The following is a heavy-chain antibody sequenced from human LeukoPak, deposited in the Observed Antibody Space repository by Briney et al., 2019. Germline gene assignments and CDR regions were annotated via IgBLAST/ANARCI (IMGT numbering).Heavy chain of an antibody. V-gene: IGHV4-39*01. CDR2: IYYSGST. Sequence: SETLSLTCTVSGGSISSSSYYWGWIRQPPGKGLEWIGSIYYSGSTYYNPSLKSRVTTSVDTSKNQFSLKLSSVTAADTVVYYCARTYDILTGYPRGGFDPWGQGTLVTVSS. J-gene: IGHJ5*02. CDR1: GGSISSSSYY. D-gene: IGHD3-9*01. CDR3: ARTYDILTGYPRGGFDP.